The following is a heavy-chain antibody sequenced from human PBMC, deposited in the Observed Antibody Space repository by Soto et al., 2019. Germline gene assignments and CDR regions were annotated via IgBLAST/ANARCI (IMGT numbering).Heavy chain of an antibody. D-gene: IGHD6-13*01. CDR3: ARDAGIAAAGGMDV. J-gene: IGHJ6*02. CDR1: GFTFDDFA. CDR2: ISYDGSNK. V-gene: IGHV3-30-3*01. Sequence: GGSLRLSCAASGFTFDDFAMHWVRQAPGKGLEWVAVISYDGSNKYYADSVKGRFTISRDNSKNTLYLQMNSLRAEDTAVYYCARDAGIAAAGGMDVWGQGTTVTVSS.